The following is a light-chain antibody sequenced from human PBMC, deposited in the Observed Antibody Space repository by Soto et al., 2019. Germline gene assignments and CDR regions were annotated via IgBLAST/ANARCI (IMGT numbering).Light chain of an antibody. CDR1: QSASSSY. CDR2: DAS. Sequence: EIRLTHSPGTLSWRPGGRATPAGRAVQSASSSYLAWYQQKPGQAPRLLIYDASRRATGIPDRFSGSGSGTDFTLTISRLEPEDFAVYHCQQYGSSPPITFGQGTRLEIK. V-gene: IGKV3-20*01. CDR3: QQYGSSPPIT. J-gene: IGKJ5*01.